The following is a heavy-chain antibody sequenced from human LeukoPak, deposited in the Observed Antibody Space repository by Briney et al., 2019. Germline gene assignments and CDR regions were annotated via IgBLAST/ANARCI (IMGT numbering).Heavy chain of an antibody. CDR1: GFTVSSNY. CDR2: IYSGGST. V-gene: IGHV3-66*04. D-gene: IGHD2-15*01. CDR3: ARHPTPVHAFGI. J-gene: IGHJ3*02. Sequence: GGSLRLSCAASGFTVSSNYMSWVRQAPGKGLEWVSVIYSGGSTYYADSVKGRFTISRDNSKNTLYLQMNSLRAEDTAVYYCARHPTPVHAFGIWGQGTMVTVSS.